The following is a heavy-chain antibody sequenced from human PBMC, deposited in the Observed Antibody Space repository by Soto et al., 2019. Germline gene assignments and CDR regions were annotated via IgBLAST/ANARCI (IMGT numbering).Heavy chain of an antibody. D-gene: IGHD3-22*01. Sequence: SETLSLTCAVYGGSFSVYYWSWIRQPPGKGLEWIGEINHSGSTNYNPSLKSRVTISVDTSKNQFSLKLSSVTAADTAVYYCARPYYYDSSGRYYFDYWGQGTLVTVSS. CDR1: GGSFSVYY. CDR3: ARPYYYDSSGRYYFDY. J-gene: IGHJ4*02. CDR2: INHSGST. V-gene: IGHV4-34*01.